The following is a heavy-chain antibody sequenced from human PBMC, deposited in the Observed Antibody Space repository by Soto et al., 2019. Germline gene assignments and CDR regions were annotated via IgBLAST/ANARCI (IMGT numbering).Heavy chain of an antibody. J-gene: IGHJ4*02. V-gene: IGHV4-30-2*01. CDR2: IYHIGGN. CDR3: ARAPLFF. CDR1: GGSISSGGYS. D-gene: IGHD3-10*02. Sequence: QLQLQESGSGLVKPSQTLFLPCAVSGGSISSGGYSWGWIRQPPGKGLEWIGYIYHIGGNYYNPSLKSRVPTSGDRSKTQCSLKLSSVTAAATAVTYCARAPLFFWGQRTLVTVSS.